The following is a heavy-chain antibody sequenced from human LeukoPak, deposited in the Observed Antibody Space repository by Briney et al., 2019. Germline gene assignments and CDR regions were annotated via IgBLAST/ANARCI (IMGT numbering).Heavy chain of an antibody. Sequence: SETLSLTCTVSGGSVSSYYWSWIRQPPGKGLEWIGYFSYSGSTNYNPSLKSRVTISVDTSKNQFSLKLSSVTAADTAVYYCARGAVAGKMSWFDPWGQGTLVTVSS. V-gene: IGHV4-59*02. CDR1: GGSVSSYY. CDR3: ARGAVAGKMSWFDP. J-gene: IGHJ5*02. CDR2: FSYSGST. D-gene: IGHD6-19*01.